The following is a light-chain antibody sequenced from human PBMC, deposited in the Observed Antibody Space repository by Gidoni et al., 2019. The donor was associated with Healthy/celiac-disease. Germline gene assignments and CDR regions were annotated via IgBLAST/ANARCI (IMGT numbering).Light chain of an antibody. CDR2: RKN. V-gene: IGLV1-47*01. CDR1: SPNLGSNY. Sequence: HSVLTQPPSASGTPGPRVTFSCSGSSPNLGSNYVYWYQQLPGTAPKLLIYRKNQRPSGIPDRFSGPKSGTTASLAISGLRSEDEADDYCAAWNDSLSGVVFGGGTKLTVL. J-gene: IGLJ2*01. CDR3: AAWNDSLSGVV.